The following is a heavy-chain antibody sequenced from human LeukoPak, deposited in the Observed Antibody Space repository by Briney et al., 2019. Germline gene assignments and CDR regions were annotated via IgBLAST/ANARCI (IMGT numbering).Heavy chain of an antibody. CDR3: AKRGSGDSSSSNYYYMDV. CDR2: IYSGGST. CDR1: GFTVSSNY. D-gene: IGHD6-6*01. Sequence: GGSLRLSCAASGFTVSSNYMSWVRQAPGKGLEWVSVIYSGGSTYYADSVKGRFTISRDNSKNTLYLQMNSLRAEDTAVYYCAKRGSGDSSSSNYYYMDVWGKGTTVTVSS. J-gene: IGHJ6*03. V-gene: IGHV3-53*01.